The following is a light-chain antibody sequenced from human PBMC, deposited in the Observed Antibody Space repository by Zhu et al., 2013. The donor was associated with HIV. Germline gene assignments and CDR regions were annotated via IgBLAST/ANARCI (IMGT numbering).Light chain of an antibody. J-gene: IGLJ2*01. CDR2: DDS. CDR3: QVWDTSSDHHVV. V-gene: IGLV3-21*02. Sequence: SYVLTQSSSVSVAPGQTASITCGGNNIGSKSVHWYQQKPGQAPVLVVFDDSDRPSGIPERFSGSNSGNTATLTISGVDAGDEAVYYCQVWDTSSDHHVVFGGGTQVTVL. CDR1: NIGSKS.